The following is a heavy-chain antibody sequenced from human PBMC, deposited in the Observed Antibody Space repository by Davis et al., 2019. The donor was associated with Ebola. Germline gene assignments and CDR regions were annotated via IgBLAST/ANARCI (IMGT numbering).Heavy chain of an antibody. D-gene: IGHD2-15*01. Sequence: PGGSLRLSCAVYGGSFSGYYWSWIRQPPGKGLEWIGEINHSGSTNYNPSLKSRVTISVDTSKNQFSLKLSSVTAADTAVYYCARGPGCGGGSCYSATLTYFDYWGQGTLVTVSS. CDR2: INHSGST. V-gene: IGHV4-34*01. CDR3: ARGPGCGGGSCYSATLTYFDY. J-gene: IGHJ4*02. CDR1: GGSFSGYY.